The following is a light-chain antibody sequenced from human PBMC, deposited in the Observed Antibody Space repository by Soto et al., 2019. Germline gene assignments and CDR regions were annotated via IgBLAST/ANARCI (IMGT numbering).Light chain of an antibody. CDR3: QQYGSSPT. CDR2: GAS. Sequence: IVLTQSPGTLSLSPGERATLSCRASQSVSSSYLAWYQQKPGQAPRLLIYGASSRATGIPDRFSGSGSGTDFNLTISRLEPEDFAVYYCQQYGSSPTFGGGTKVEIK. CDR1: QSVSSSY. V-gene: IGKV3-20*01. J-gene: IGKJ4*01.